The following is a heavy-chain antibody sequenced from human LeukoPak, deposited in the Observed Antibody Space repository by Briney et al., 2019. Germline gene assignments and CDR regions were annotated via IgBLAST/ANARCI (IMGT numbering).Heavy chain of an antibody. Sequence: SVKVSCKASGGTFSSYAISWVRQARGQGLEWMGGIIPIFGTANYAQKFQGRVTITADESTSTAYMELSSLRSEDPAVYYCATLVPAARWFDPWGQGTLVTVSS. V-gene: IGHV1-69*13. CDR3: ATLVPAARWFDP. D-gene: IGHD2-2*01. CDR2: IIPIFGTA. J-gene: IGHJ5*02. CDR1: GGTFSSYA.